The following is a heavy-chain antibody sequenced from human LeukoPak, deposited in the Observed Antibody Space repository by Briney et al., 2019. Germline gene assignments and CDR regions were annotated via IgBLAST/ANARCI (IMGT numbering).Heavy chain of an antibody. J-gene: IGHJ5*02. CDR1: GCTFSSYA. Sequence: VASVKVSCKASGCTFSSYAISWVRQAPGQGLEWMGGIIPIFGTANYAQKFQGRVTITADESTSTAYMELSSLRSEDTAVYYCARSGYGSGSYYAGTWGQGTLVTVSS. CDR2: IIPIFGTA. D-gene: IGHD3-10*01. CDR3: ARSGYGSGSYYAGT. V-gene: IGHV1-69*13.